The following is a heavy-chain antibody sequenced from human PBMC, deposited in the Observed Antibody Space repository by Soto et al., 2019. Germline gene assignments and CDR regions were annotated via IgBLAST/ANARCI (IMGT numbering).Heavy chain of an antibody. V-gene: IGHV3-74*01. Sequence: GGSLILAGARSGFTFISYAINWVRQSPGKGRDWVSRSNSEGSSTSYADSVKGRFTISRDNAKNTLYLQMNSLRAEDTAVYYCARDRRLIRFLEWLSKGPYYYYGMDVWGQGTTVTVS. J-gene: IGHJ6*02. CDR1: GFTFISYA. D-gene: IGHD3-3*01. CDR3: ARDRRLIRFLEWLSKGPYYYYGMDV. CDR2: SNSEGSST.